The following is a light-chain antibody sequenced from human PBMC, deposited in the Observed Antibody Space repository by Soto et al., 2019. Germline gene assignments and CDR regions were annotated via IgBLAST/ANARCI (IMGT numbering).Light chain of an antibody. V-gene: IGKV3-11*01. CDR3: QQYGTSPRT. J-gene: IGKJ1*01. CDR1: QSITRS. Sequence: EIVLTQSPATLFLSPGERATLSCMASQSITRSLAWYQQKPGQAPRLLIYEASNRATGIPARFSGSGSGTDFTLTISRLEPEDFAVYYCQQYGTSPRTFGQGTKVDIK. CDR2: EAS.